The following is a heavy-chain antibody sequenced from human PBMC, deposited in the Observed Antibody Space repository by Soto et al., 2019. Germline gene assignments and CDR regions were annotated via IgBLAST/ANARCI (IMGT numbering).Heavy chain of an antibody. J-gene: IGHJ5*02. V-gene: IGHV3-9*01. D-gene: IGHD4-4*01. CDR2: ISWNSGII. Sequence: GGSLRLSCAASGFTFDDYAMHWVRQAPGKGLEWVSGISWNSGIIAYADSVKGRFTISRDNAKNSLYLQMNTLRAEDTALYYCAKDGGRGNTVQYNWFDPWGQGTLVTVSS. CDR3: AKDGGRGNTVQYNWFDP. CDR1: GFTFDDYA.